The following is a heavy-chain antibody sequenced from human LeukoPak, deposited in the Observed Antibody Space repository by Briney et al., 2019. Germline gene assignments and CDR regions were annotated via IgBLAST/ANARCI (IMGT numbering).Heavy chain of an antibody. CDR2: IVVGSGNT. Sequence: GASVKVSCKASGFTFPSSAMQWVRQARGQRLEWIGWIVVGSGNTNYAQKFQERVTITRDMSTSTAYMELSSLRSEDTAVYYCAAVAYCSGGSCYHGAFDIWGQGTMVTVSS. V-gene: IGHV1-58*02. J-gene: IGHJ3*02. CDR3: AAVAYCSGGSCYHGAFDI. D-gene: IGHD2-15*01. CDR1: GFTFPSSA.